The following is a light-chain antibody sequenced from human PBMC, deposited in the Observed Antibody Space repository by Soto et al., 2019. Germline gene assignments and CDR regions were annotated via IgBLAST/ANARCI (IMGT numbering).Light chain of an antibody. J-gene: IGKJ1*01. V-gene: IGKV1-5*03. CDR3: QQYNSYSRT. CDR2: KAS. CDR1: QSISGW. Sequence: DIKMTQSPATLSASVGDRVSINCRASQSISGWLAWYQQKPGKAPRLLIYKASTLEIGVPSRFSGSGSGTEISLTISSLQPDDVAAYYCQQYNSYSRTFGQGTKVDI.